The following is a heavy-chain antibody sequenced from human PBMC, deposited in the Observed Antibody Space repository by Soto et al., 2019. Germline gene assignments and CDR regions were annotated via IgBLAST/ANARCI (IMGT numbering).Heavy chain of an antibody. J-gene: IGHJ6*02. V-gene: IGHV3-48*03. CDR3: ARDIVVVVDDTTGLYYYYGMDV. CDR2: ISSSGSTI. D-gene: IGHD2-15*01. Sequence: GGSLRLSCAASGFTFSSYEMNWVRQAPGKGLEWVSYISSSGSTIYYADSVKGRFIISRDNAKNSLYLQMNSLRAEDTAVYYCARDIVVVVDDTTGLYYYYGMDVWGQGTTVTVSS. CDR1: GFTFSSYE.